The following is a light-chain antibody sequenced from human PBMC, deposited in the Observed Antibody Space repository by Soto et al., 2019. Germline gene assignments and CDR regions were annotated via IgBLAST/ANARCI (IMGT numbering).Light chain of an antibody. CDR1: SSSIGAGYD. Sequence: QSVLTQPPSVSGAPGQRVTISCTGSSSSIGAGYDVHWYHQLPGAAPKLLVSGNNNRPSGVPDRFSDSKSGTSASLAITGLQTEDEAQYYCQSYDSRLTAYVFGTGTKLTVL. J-gene: IGLJ1*01. CDR3: QSYDSRLTAYV. V-gene: IGLV1-40*01. CDR2: GNN.